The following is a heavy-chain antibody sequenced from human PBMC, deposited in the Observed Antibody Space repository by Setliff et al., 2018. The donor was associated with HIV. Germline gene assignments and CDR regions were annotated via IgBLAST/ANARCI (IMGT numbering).Heavy chain of an antibody. CDR2: IYPSNSNT. CDR3: ARGFYGDYYFDY. CDR1: GYSFTSYW. V-gene: IGHV5-10-1*01. D-gene: IGHD4-17*01. Sequence: PGESLKISCKGSGYSFTSYWIGWVRQMPGKGLEWMGIIYPSNSNTNYSPSFQGHVTISADKSISTAYLQWSSLKASDTAMYYCARGFYGDYYFDYWGQGTLVTVSS. J-gene: IGHJ4*02.